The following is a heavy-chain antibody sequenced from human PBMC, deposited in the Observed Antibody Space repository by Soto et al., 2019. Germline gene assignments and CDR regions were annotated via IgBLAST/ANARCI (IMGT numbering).Heavy chain of an antibody. CDR1: GFTFSSYA. D-gene: IGHD2-2*01. CDR3: AKGQVPAAMPDYYYYYGMDV. Sequence: PGGSLRLSCAASGFTFSSYAMSWVRQAPGKELEWVSAISGSGGSTYYADSVKGRFTISRDNSKNTLYLQMNRLRAEDTAVYYCAKGQVPAAMPDYYYYYGMDVWGQGTTVTVSS. J-gene: IGHJ6*02. V-gene: IGHV3-23*01. CDR2: ISGSGGST.